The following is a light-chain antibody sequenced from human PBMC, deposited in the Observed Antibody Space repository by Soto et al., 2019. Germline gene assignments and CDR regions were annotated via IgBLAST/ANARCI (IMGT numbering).Light chain of an antibody. V-gene: IGKV1-33*01. CDR3: QQYENLPT. Sequence: DIQMTQSPSSLSASVGDIVTITCQASQNINNYLNWYQQKPGXDPXLLIYDASNLEAGVPSRFRGSGSGTDFTFTISRLQPEDIATYDCQQYENLPTFGQGTRLEIK. J-gene: IGKJ5*01. CDR2: DAS. CDR1: QNINNY.